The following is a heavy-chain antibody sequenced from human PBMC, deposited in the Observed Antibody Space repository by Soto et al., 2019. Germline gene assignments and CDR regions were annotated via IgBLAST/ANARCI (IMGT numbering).Heavy chain of an antibody. Sequence: QVQLVQSGAEVKKPGSSVKVSCKASGGTFSSYSINWVRQAPGQGLEWMGEIIPIFGTANYAQKFQGRVTITADESTSTAYMGLSSLRSEDTAVYFCARDGGRHSGGTDYWGQGTLVTVSS. CDR1: GGTFSSYS. D-gene: IGHD1-26*01. CDR2: IIPIFGTA. V-gene: IGHV1-69*01. J-gene: IGHJ4*02. CDR3: ARDGGRHSGGTDY.